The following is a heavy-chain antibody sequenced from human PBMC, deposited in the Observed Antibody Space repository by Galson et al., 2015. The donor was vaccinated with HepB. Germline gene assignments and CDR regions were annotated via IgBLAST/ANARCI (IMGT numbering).Heavy chain of an antibody. V-gene: IGHV4-34*01. CDR3: AREPRFPTVLDAFDI. J-gene: IGHJ3*02. D-gene: IGHD4-17*01. Sequence: TLSLTCAVYGGSFSGYYWSWIRQPPGKGLEWIGEINHSGSTNYNPSLKSRVTISVDTSKNQFSLKLSSVTAADTAVYYCAREPRFPTVLDAFDIWGQGTMVTVSS. CDR1: GGSFSGYY. CDR2: INHSGST.